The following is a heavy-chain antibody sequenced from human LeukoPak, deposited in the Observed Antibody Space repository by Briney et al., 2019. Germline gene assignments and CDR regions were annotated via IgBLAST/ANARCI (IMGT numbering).Heavy chain of an antibody. CDR1: GGSFSGYY. CDR2: INHSGST. V-gene: IGHV4-34*01. CDR3: PRGTGRYGPRTGIDY. D-gene: IGHD1-14*01. J-gene: IGHJ4*02. Sequence: PSETLSLTCAVYGGSFSGYYWSWIHQPQGKGLEWIGEINHSGSTNYNPSLKSRVTISVDTSKNQFSLKLSSVTAADTAVYYCPRGTGRYGPRTGIDYWGQGTLVTVSS.